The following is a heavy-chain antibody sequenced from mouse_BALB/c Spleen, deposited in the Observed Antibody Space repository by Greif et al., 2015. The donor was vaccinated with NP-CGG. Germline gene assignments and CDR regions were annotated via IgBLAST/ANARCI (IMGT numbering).Heavy chain of an antibody. J-gene: IGHJ4*01. CDR3: TRQDWDYAMDY. Sequence: LQQSGSELVRPGASVKLSCKASGYTFTSYWMHWVKQRHGQGLEWIGNIYPGSGSTNYDEKFKSKGTLTVETSSSTAYMHLSSLTSEDSAVYYCTRQDWDYAMDYWGQGTSVTVSS. V-gene: IGHV1S22*01. CDR1: GYTFTSYW. CDR2: IYPGSGST. D-gene: IGHD4-1*01.